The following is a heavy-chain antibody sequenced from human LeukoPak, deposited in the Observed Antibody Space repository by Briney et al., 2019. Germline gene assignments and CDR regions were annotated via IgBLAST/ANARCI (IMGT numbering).Heavy chain of an antibody. CDR1: GFTFSSYG. V-gene: IGHV3-30*18. CDR2: ISYDGSNI. J-gene: IGHJ4*02. D-gene: IGHD3-10*01. CDR3: VKEFYYDSGSYTDYFDY. Sequence: GGSLRLSCAASGFTFSSYGMHWVRQAPGKGLEWVAVISYDGSNIQYANSVKGRFAISRDNSKNTLYLQMNSLRAEDTAVYYCVKEFYYDSGSYTDYFDYWGQGTLVTVSS.